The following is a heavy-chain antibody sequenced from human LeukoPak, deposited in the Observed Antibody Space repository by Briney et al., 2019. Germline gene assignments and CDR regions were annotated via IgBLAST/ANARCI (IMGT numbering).Heavy chain of an antibody. Sequence: SETLSLTCTVSGDSITDDYWSWIRQPPGKGLEWIGYIYYSGRTTYNPSLKSPVSLSIDTSKNQFSLKLSSVTAADTAVYYCARDRYIYGSDDRWFDPWGQGTLVTVSS. D-gene: IGHD5-18*01. CDR3: ARDRYIYGSDDRWFDP. CDR1: GDSITDDY. V-gene: IGHV4-59*01. J-gene: IGHJ5*02. CDR2: IYYSGRT.